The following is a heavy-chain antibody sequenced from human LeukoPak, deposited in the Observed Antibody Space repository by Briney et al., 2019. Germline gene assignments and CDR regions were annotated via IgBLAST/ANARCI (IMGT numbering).Heavy chain of an antibody. J-gene: IGHJ4*02. Sequence: GGSLRLSCAASGFTFINYWMHWVRQAPGKGLVWVSRINGDGSSTSYADSVKGRFTISRDNSKNTLYLQMNSLRAEDTAVYYRAKASRYDSSGYYPGSYDYWGQGTLVTVSS. CDR2: INGDGSST. CDR1: GFTFINYW. CDR3: AKASRYDSSGYYPGSYDY. V-gene: IGHV3-74*01. D-gene: IGHD3-22*01.